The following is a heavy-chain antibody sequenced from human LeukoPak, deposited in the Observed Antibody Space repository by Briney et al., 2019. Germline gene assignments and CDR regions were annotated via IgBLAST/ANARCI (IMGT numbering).Heavy chain of an antibody. J-gene: IGHJ4*02. Sequence: GGSLRLSCAASGFPFSSYSMTWVRQAPGKGLEWVANIKPDGTTKFYVDSVKGRFTISRDNALNSLYLQMNSLRAEDTAIYYCARVDARTSSWNYEDFWGQGTLVTVSS. D-gene: IGHD6-13*01. CDR2: IKPDGTTK. CDR3: ARVDARTSSWNYEDF. CDR1: GFPFSSYS. V-gene: IGHV3-7*01.